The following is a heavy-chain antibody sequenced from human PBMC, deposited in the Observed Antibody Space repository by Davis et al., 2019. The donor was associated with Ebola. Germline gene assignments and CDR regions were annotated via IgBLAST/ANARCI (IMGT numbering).Heavy chain of an antibody. CDR3: ARHAGSGSYNYPFDY. CDR2: IDYSGYP. CDR1: GGSITNYY. J-gene: IGHJ4*02. Sequence: PSETLSLTCSVSGGSITNYYWSWVRQSPGEGLEWIGHIDYSGYPGYNPSLKRRLIISVETSKNQFSLELNSVTAADTAVYYCARHAGSGSYNYPFDYWGQGILVTVSS. D-gene: IGHD3-10*01. V-gene: IGHV4-59*08.